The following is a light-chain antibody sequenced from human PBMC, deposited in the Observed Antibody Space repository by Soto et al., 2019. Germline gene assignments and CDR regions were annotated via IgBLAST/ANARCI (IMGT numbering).Light chain of an antibody. CDR2: STS. V-gene: IGLV7-43*01. CDR3: LLYFGSAELV. J-gene: IGLJ2*01. Sequence: QAVVIQGPSLTVSPGGTVTLTCTSSTGTVNSGHYPNWFQQRPGQAPKALIYSTSNKYSWTPDHFSGSLLGGKAALTLSGVQPEDEADYFCLLYFGSAELVFGGGTKLTVL. CDR1: TGTVNSGHY.